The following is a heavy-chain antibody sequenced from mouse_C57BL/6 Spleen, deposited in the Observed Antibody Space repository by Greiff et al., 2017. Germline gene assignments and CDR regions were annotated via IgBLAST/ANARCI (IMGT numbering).Heavy chain of an antibody. CDR2: IYPGDGDT. Sequence: QVQLQQSGPELVKPGASVKISCKASGYAFSSSWMNWVKQRPGKGLEWIGRIYPGDGDTNYTGKFKGKATLTADKSSSTAYMQLSSLTSEDSAVYFCAIYYGSSYYYAMDYWGQGTSVTVSS. V-gene: IGHV1-82*01. D-gene: IGHD1-1*01. J-gene: IGHJ4*01. CDR1: GYAFSSSW. CDR3: AIYYGSSYYYAMDY.